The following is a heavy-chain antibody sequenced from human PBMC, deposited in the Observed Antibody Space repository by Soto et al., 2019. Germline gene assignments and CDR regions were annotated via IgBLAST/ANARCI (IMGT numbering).Heavy chain of an antibody. CDR2: IRSKAYGGTT. V-gene: IGHV3-49*03. J-gene: IGHJ3*02. CDR3: TREGDCSGGSCDDDFDI. CDR1: GFTFGDYA. Sequence: GGSLRLSCTASGFTFGDYAMSWFRQAPGKGLEWVGFIRSKAYGGTTEYAASVKGRFTISRDDSKSIAYLQMNSLKTEDTAVYYCTREGDCSGGSCDDDFDIWGQGTMVTVS. D-gene: IGHD2-15*01.